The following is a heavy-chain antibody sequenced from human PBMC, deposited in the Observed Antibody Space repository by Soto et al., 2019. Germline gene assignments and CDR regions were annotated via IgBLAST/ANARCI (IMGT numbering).Heavy chain of an antibody. CDR1: GNSFNNW. D-gene: IGHD3-9*01. V-gene: IGHV5-51*01. CDR3: ARRDMLTGYVYFDY. Sequence: PGESLKISCKGLGNSFNNWIGWVRQMPGKGLEWMGIIYPDDSDTRYSPSFQGHVTISADKSISTAYLQWSSLKASDSATYYCARRDMLTGYVYFDYWGQGTQVTVSS. J-gene: IGHJ4*02. CDR2: IYPDDSDT.